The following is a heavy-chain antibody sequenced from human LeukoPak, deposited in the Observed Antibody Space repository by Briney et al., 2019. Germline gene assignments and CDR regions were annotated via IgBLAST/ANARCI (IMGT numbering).Heavy chain of an antibody. CDR2: ISSSGSTI. Sequence: GGSLRLSCAASGFTFSSYEMNWVRQAPGKGLEWVSYISSSGSTIYYADSVKGRFTISRDNAKNSLYLQMNSLRAEDTAVYYCAREGYSYGFGVYYYYMDVWGKGTTVTISS. D-gene: IGHD5-18*01. J-gene: IGHJ6*03. CDR3: AREGYSYGFGVYYYYMDV. V-gene: IGHV3-48*03. CDR1: GFTFSSYE.